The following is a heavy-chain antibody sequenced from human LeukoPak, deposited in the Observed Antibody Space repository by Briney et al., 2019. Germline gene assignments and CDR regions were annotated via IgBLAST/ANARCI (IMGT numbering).Heavy chain of an antibody. V-gene: IGHV5-10-1*01. D-gene: IGHD3-22*01. CDR1: GYTFTSYW. CDR3: ARLDYYDTSGYNYGGDWFDP. CDR2: IDPRDSYT. Sequence: GESLKISCKGSGYTFTSYWITWVRQMPGKGLEWMVRIDPRDSYTNYSPSFQGHVTISVDKSISTAYLQWFSLKASDTAMYYCARLDYYDTSGYNYGGDWFDPWGQGTLVTVSS. J-gene: IGHJ5*02.